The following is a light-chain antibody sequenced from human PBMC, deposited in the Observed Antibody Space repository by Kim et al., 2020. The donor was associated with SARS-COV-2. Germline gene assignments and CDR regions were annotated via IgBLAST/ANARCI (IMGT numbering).Light chain of an antibody. Sequence: DIHMTQSPSTLSASVGDRVTITCRASQDISVWLAWYQQRSGTAPELLIYKATILHRGVPSRFSARGSGTEFTLTISSLQPDDTATYYCQHYNTPPYSFGQGTKVDIK. CDR2: KAT. CDR1: QDISVW. V-gene: IGKV1-5*03. CDR3: QHYNTPPYS. J-gene: IGKJ2*03.